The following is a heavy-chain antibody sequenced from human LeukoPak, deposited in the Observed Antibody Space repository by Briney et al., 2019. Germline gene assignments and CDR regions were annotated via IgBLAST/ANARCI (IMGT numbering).Heavy chain of an antibody. CDR1: GGSIDRQH. V-gene: IGHV4-59*11. J-gene: IGHJ6*03. CDR2: ISYSGST. Sequence: SETPSLTCSVSGGSIDRQHWSWIRQPPGKGLEWIGLISYSGSTYYNPSLESRVTISRDTSRNHFSLKLSSVTAADTAVYYCTRDRNGGDYYYLDVWGKGTTVTFSS. CDR3: TRDRNGGDYYYLDV. D-gene: IGHD3-16*01.